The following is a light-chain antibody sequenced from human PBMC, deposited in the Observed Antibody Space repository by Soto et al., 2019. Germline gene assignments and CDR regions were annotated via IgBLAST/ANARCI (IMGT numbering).Light chain of an antibody. Sequence: EFVLTQSPGTLAFSPGERCTLSCRASQTVRNNYLAWYQQKPGQAPRLLIYDASSRATGIPDRFSGGGPGTDFTLTISRLEPEDFAVYYCQQFSSYPLTFGGGTKVDIK. CDR2: DAS. J-gene: IGKJ4*01. V-gene: IGKV3-20*01. CDR3: QQFSSYPLT. CDR1: QTVRNNY.